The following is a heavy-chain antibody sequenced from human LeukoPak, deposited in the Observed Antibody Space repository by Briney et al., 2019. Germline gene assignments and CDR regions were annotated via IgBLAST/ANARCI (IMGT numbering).Heavy chain of an antibody. Sequence: SETLSLTCTVSGGSISSYYWSWIRQPPGKGLEWIGYIYYSGSTNYNPSLKSRVTISVDTSKNQFSLKLSSVTAADTAVYYCAGDVAATSWFDPWGQGTLVTVSS. CDR1: GGSISSYY. V-gene: IGHV4-59*08. CDR2: IYYSGST. D-gene: IGHD2-15*01. J-gene: IGHJ5*02. CDR3: AGDVAATSWFDP.